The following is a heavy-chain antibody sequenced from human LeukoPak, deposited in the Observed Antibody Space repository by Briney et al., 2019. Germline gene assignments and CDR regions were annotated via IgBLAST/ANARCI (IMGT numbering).Heavy chain of an antibody. J-gene: IGHJ6*03. CDR1: GGSISSYY. CDR3: ARHGGGRSSSLYYYYYMDV. CDR2: IYTSGST. Sequence: SKTLSLTCTVSGGSISSYYWSWIRQPPGKGLEWFGYIYTSGSTNYNPSLKSRVTISVDTSKNQFSLKLSSVTAADTAVYYCARHGGGRSSSLYYYYYMDVWGKGTTVTVSS. D-gene: IGHD6-6*01. V-gene: IGHV4-4*09.